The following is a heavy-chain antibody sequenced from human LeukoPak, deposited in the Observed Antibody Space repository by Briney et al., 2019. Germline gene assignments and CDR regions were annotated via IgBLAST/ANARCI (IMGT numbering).Heavy chain of an antibody. D-gene: IGHD1-26*01. J-gene: IGHJ4*02. CDR2: ISSSSSYI. CDR3: ARVGASKIDY. V-gene: IGHV3-21*01. CDR1: GFTFSSYS. Sequence: GGSLRLSCAASGFTFSSYSMNWVHQAPGKGLEWVSSISSSSSYIYYADSVKGRFTISRDNAKNSLYLQMNSLRAEDTAVYYCARVGASKIDYWGQGTLVTVSS.